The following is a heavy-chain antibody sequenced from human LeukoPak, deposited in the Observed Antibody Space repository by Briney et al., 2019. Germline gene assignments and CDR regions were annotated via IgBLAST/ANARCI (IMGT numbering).Heavy chain of an antibody. J-gene: IGHJ6*04. CDR1: GFTFSSYA. CDR3: VKGNDILTGYPFYYGMDV. CDR2: ISSNGGST. D-gene: IGHD3-9*01. V-gene: IGHV3-64D*06. Sequence: GGSLRLSCSASGFTFSSYAMHWVRQAPGRGLEYVSAISSNGGSTYYADSVKGRFTISRDNSKNTLYLQMSSLRAEDTAVYYCVKGNDILTGYPFYYGMDVWGKGTTVTVSS.